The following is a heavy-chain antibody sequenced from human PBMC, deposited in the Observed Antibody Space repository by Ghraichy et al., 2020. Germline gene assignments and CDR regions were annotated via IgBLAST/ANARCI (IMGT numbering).Heavy chain of an antibody. J-gene: IGHJ5*02. V-gene: IGHV3-21*01. CDR2: ISSSSSYI. CDR3: AREWIQLWLGWFDP. Sequence: GGSLRLSCAASGFTFSSYSMNWVRQAPGKGLEWVSSISSSSSYIYYADSVKGRFTISRDNAKNSLYLQMNSLRAEDTAVYYCAREWIQLWLGWFDPWGQGTLVTVSS. CDR1: GFTFSSYS. D-gene: IGHD5-18*01.